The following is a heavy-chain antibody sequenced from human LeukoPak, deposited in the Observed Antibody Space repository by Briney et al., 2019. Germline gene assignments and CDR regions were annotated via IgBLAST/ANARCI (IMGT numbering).Heavy chain of an antibody. CDR3: AKPLSSVTPGY. V-gene: IGHV3-23*01. D-gene: IGHD4-17*01. CDR1: GFSFSIYA. Sequence: GGSLRLSCAASGFSFSIYAMSWVRQAPGKRLEWVSTISGSGGSTYYADAVKGRFTISKDNSKSTLYLQMTSLRDDDTAVYYCAKPLSSVTPGYWGQGTLVTVSS. J-gene: IGHJ4*02. CDR2: ISGSGGST.